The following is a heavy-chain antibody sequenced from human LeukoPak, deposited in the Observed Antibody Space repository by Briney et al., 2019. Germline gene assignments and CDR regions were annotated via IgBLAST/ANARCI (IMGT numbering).Heavy chain of an antibody. V-gene: IGHV1-8*01. CDR2: MNPNSGNT. D-gene: IGHD3-3*01. CDR1: GYTFTSYD. CDR3: ARDHVGQWSDFWSGYYNNWFDP. Sequence: ASVKVSCKASGYTFTSYDINWVRQATGQGLEWMGWMNPNSGNTGYAQKFQGRVTMTRNTSISTAYMELSSLRSEDTAVYYCARDHVGQWSDFWSGYYNNWFDPWGQGTLVTVSS. J-gene: IGHJ5*02.